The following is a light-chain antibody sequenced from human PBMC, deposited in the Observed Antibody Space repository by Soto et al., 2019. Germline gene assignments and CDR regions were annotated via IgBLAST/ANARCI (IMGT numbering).Light chain of an antibody. V-gene: IGLV2-23*01. J-gene: IGLJ2*01. CDR2: EGS. Sequence: QSALTQPASVSGSPGQSITISRTGSSSDVGSYNLVSWYQQHPGKAPKLMIYEGSKRPSGVSNRFSGSKSGNTASLTISGLQAEDEADYYCYSYAGCSTYVVFGGGTKLTVL. CDR1: SSDVGSYNL. CDR3: YSYAGCSTYVV.